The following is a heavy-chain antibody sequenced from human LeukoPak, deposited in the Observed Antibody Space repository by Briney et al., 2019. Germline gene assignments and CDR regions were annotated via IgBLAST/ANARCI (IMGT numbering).Heavy chain of an antibody. CDR1: GGSISSSSYY. D-gene: IGHD3-3*01. CDR3: ARAKGYYDFWSGYSVRYYFDY. V-gene: IGHV4-39*07. J-gene: IGHJ4*02. Sequence: PSETLSLTCTVSGGSISSSSYYWGWIRQPPGKGLEWIGSIYYSGSTYYNPPLKSRVTISVDTSKNQFSLKLSSVTAADTAVYYCARAKGYYDFWSGYSVRYYFDYWGQGTLVTVSS. CDR2: IYYSGST.